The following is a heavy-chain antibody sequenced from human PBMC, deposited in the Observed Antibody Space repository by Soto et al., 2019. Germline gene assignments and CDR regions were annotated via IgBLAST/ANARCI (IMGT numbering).Heavy chain of an antibody. J-gene: IGHJ4*02. CDR2: IYYSGST. V-gene: IGHV4-31*03. Sequence: SETLSLTCTVSGGSISSGGYYWSWIRQHPGKGLEWIGYIYYSGSTYYNPSLKSRVTISVDTSKNQFSLKLSSVTAADTAVYYCARGIVVVTAIRGDYFDYWGQGTLVTVSS. CDR1: GGSISSGGYY. D-gene: IGHD2-21*02. CDR3: ARGIVVVTAIRGDYFDY.